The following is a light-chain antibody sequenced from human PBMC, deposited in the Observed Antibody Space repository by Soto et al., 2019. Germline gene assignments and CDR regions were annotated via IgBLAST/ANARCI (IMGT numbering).Light chain of an antibody. V-gene: IGLV2-14*01. J-gene: IGLJ1*01. CDR2: EVS. CDR1: SIDMAPYNY. Sequence: QSALTQPASVSGSPGQSLTISCTGTSIDMAPYNYVSWYQQHPGKAPKLIIYEVSYRRSGISNRFSGSKSGNTASLTISRLQAEDEADYYCSSSTRSPNYVFGTGNRSPS. CDR3: SSSTRSPNYV.